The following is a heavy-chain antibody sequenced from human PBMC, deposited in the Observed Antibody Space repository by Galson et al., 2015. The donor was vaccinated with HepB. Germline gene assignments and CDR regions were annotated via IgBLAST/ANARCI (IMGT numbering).Heavy chain of an antibody. CDR3: ARGGSRYSYGYGKFDY. Sequence: SVKVSCKASGYTFTSCYMHWVRQAPGQGLEWMGIINPSGGSTSYAQKFQGRVTMTKDTSTSTVYMELSNLRSEDTAVYYCARGGSRYSYGYGKFDYWGQGTLVTVSS. J-gene: IGHJ4*02. V-gene: IGHV1-46*01. D-gene: IGHD5-18*01. CDR2: INPSGGST. CDR1: GYTFTSCY.